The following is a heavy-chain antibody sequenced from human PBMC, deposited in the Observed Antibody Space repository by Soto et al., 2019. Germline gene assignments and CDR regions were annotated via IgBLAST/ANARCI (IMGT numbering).Heavy chain of an antibody. Sequence: GGSLRLSCAASGFTFSSYAMSWVRQAPGKGLEWVSAISGSGGSTYYADSVKGRFTISRDNSKNTLYLQMNSLRAEDTAVYYCAKDHGPLAYYDFWSGYYLAWFDPWGQGTLVTVSS. V-gene: IGHV3-23*01. J-gene: IGHJ5*02. CDR1: GFTFSSYA. CDR2: ISGSGGST. CDR3: AKDHGPLAYYDFWSGYYLAWFDP. D-gene: IGHD3-3*01.